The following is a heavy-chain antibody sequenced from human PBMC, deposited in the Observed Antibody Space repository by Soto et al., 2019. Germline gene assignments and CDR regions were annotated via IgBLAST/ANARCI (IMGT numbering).Heavy chain of an antibody. Sequence: GGSLRLSCVASGFTFSSYALSWVRQAPGKGLEWVSSISGNAGSTYYADSVKGRFTISRDNSKKTLYMQMNSPRAEDTAVYYCAKTPVYDFWSGYYPYYFDYWG. D-gene: IGHD3-3*01. CDR2: ISGNAGST. V-gene: IGHV3-23*01. CDR1: GFTFSSYA. J-gene: IGHJ4*01. CDR3: AKTPVYDFWSGYYPYYFDY.